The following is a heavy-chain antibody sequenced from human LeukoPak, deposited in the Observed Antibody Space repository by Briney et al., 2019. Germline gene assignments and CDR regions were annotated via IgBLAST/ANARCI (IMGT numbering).Heavy chain of an antibody. CDR3: ARADYVDAFDI. J-gene: IGHJ3*02. D-gene: IGHD4-17*01. CDR1: GGSISSSSYY. V-gene: IGHV4-39*01. CDR2: IYYSGST. Sequence: PSETLSLTCTVSGGSISSSSYYWGWIRQPPGKGLEWIGSIYYSGSTYYNPSLKSRVTISVDTSKNQFSLKLSSVTAADTAVYYCARADYVDAFDIWGQGTMVTVSS.